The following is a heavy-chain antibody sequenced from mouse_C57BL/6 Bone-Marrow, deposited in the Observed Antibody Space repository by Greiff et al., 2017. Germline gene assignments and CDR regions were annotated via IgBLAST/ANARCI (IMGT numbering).Heavy chain of an antibody. CDR2: INPSSGYT. J-gene: IGHJ2*01. D-gene: IGHD1-1*01. CDR1: GYTFTSYW. Sequence: QVQLQQSGAELAKPGASVTLSCKASGYTFTSYWMHWVQQRPGQGLEWIGYINPSSGYTKYNQKFKDKATLTADKSSCTAYMQLSSLTYEDSAVYYCARGSIITTVVAGPFDYWGQGTTLTVSS. CDR3: ARGSIITTVVAGPFDY. V-gene: IGHV1-7*01.